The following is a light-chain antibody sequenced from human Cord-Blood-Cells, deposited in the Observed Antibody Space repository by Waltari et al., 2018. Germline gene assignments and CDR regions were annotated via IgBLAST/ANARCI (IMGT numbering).Light chain of an antibody. J-gene: IGKJ1*01. CDR3: RQSDSTPRT. CDR1: QSSRSY. Sequence: IQMPQFTSSLSAPVPRRVTITCRASQSSRSYFNWYQQKPGKAPKLLIYAASCLQSGVPSRFSGSGSGTEFTLTISSLQPEDFATYYCRQSDSTPRTFGQGTKVEIK. CDR2: AAS. V-gene: IGKV1-39*01.